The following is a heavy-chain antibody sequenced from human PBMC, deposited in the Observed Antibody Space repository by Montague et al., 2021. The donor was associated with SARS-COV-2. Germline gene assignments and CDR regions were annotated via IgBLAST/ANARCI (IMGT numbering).Heavy chain of an antibody. CDR3: ARDNAVAGSDPPTDY. CDR1: GFTFSSYG. J-gene: IGHJ4*02. Sequence: SLRLSCAASGFTFSSYGMHWVRQAPGKGLEWVAVIWYDGSNKYYADSVKGRFTISRDNSKSTLYLQMNSLRAEDTAVYYCARDNAVAGSDPPTDYWGQGTLVTVSS. CDR2: IWYDGSNK. V-gene: IGHV3-33*01. D-gene: IGHD6-19*01.